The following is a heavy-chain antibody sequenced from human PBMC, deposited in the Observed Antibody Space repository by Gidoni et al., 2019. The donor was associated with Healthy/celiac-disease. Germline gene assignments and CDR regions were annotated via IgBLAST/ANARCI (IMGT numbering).Heavy chain of an antibody. V-gene: IGHV1-18*01. CDR1: GYTFTSYG. Sequence: QVQLVQSGAEVKKPGASVKVSCRASGYTFTSYGISWVRQAPGQWLEWMGWISAYNGNTNYAQKLQGRVTMTTDTSTSTAYMELRSLRSDATAVYYWATIDDSSGYLAHYYWGQGTLVTVSS. CDR3: ATIDDSSGYLAHYY. CDR2: ISAYNGNT. J-gene: IGHJ4*02. D-gene: IGHD3-22*01.